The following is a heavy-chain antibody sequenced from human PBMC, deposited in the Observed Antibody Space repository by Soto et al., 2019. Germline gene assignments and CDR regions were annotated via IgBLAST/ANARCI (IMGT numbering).Heavy chain of an antibody. CDR3: ARERAYVRSYFDP. CDR1: GYTFTNYD. D-gene: IGHD2-21*01. J-gene: IGHJ5*02. CDR2: MNPNSGNT. V-gene: IGHV1-8*01. Sequence: QVQLVQSGAEVKNPGASVKVSCKASGYTFTNYDINWVRQAPGQGLEWMGWMNPNSGNTGSAQKFQGRVTMTRDNSITTAYMELSGLTSEDTAVYYCARERAYVRSYFDPWGQGTLVNVSS.